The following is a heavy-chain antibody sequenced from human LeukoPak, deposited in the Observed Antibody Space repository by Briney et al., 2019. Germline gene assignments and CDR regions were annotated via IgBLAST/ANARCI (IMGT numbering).Heavy chain of an antibody. Sequence: SDTLSLTCTVSAGSISSDSYYWGWIRQPPGKGLEWIGSMYYRGSTYHNPSLKSRVTISVDTSKNQFSLKLSSVTAADTAVYYCATTTIRLGYWGQGTLVTVSS. V-gene: IGHV4-39*07. CDR2: MYYRGST. CDR1: AGSISSDSYY. CDR3: ATTTIRLGY. J-gene: IGHJ4*02. D-gene: IGHD1-26*01.